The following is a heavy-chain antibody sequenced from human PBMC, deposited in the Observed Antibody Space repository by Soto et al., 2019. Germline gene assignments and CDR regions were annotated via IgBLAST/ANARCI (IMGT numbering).Heavy chain of an antibody. Sequence: QVQLVQSGAEVKKPGASVKVSCKASGYSFTAYGIHWVRQAPGQRLEWMGWINAALGETKFSQKFQGRVTISRDTSARTAYMDLSGLRSEDTAVYYCARLDVGYFYNYGMDVWGQGTTVTVSS. CDR3: ARLDVGYFYNYGMDV. D-gene: IGHD1-26*01. J-gene: IGHJ6*02. CDR2: INAALGET. V-gene: IGHV1-3*01. CDR1: GYSFTAYG.